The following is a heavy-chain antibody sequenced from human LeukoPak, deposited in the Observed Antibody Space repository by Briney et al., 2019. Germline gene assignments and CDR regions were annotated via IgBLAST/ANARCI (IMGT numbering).Heavy chain of an antibody. CDR1: GYTFTSYG. V-gene: IGHV1-18*01. D-gene: IGHD5-18*01. J-gene: IGHJ6*03. CDR2: ISAYNGNT. Sequence: GASVKVSCKASGYTFTSYGISWVRQAPGQGLEWMGWISAYNGNTNYAQKLQGRVTMTTDTSTSTAYMELRSLRSDDTAVYYCASSGYSYGLHYYYMDVWGKGTTVTVSS. CDR3: ASSGYSYGLHYYYMDV.